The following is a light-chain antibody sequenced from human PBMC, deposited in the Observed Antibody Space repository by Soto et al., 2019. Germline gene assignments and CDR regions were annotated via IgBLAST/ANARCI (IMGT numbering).Light chain of an antibody. CDR3: QNYNSGPRT. CDR2: AAS. J-gene: IGKJ1*01. CDR1: QGISNY. V-gene: IGKV1-27*01. Sequence: DIQMTQSPSSLSASVGDRVTITCRASQGISNYLAWYQQKPGKVPKLLIYAASTLQSGVRSRFSGSGSWTDFTLTISSLQPDDVSTYYCQNYNSGPRTFGQGTKVEIK.